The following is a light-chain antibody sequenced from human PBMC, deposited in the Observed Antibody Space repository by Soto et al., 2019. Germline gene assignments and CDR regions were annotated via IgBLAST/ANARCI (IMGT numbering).Light chain of an antibody. J-gene: IGLJ2*01. V-gene: IGLV2-14*03. CDR3: TSYTSSRTVV. CDR2: DVS. Sequence: QSALAQPASVSGSPGQSITISCTGTSSDIGTYNYVSWYQQHAGKVPKLMIYDVSNRPSGVSDRFSGSQSGNTASLTISGLQAEDEADYYCTSYTSSRTVVFGGGTKLTVL. CDR1: SSDIGTYNY.